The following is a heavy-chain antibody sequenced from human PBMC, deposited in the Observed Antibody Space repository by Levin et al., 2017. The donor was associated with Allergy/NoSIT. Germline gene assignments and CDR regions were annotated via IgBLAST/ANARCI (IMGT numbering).Heavy chain of an antibody. CDR3: ARTSYVQYVSWYFDL. J-gene: IGHJ2*01. V-gene: IGHV1-2*02. CDR1: GYTFTGYY. CDR2: INPNSGGT. D-gene: IGHD4-11*01. Sequence: ASVKVSCKASGYTFTGYYMHWVRQAPGQGLEWMGWINPNSGGTNYAQKFQGRVTMTRDTSISTAYMELSRLRSDDTAVYYCARTSYVQYVSWYFDLWGRGTLVTVSS.